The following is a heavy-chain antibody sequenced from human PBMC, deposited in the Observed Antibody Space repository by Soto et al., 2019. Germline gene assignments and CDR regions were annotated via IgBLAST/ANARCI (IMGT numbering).Heavy chain of an antibody. CDR3: ARDIRGYRRVFDY. Sequence: PSETLSLTCTVSGDSVGSASYYWTWIRHPPGEGLEWIGYISATGSTNYNPPLKSRLTISVDTSKNHFSLRLSSVTAADTAVYYCARDIRGYRRVFDYWGQGPLITV. D-gene: IGHD3-10*01. CDR1: GDSVGSASYY. J-gene: IGHJ4*02. CDR2: ISATGST. V-gene: IGHV4-61*03.